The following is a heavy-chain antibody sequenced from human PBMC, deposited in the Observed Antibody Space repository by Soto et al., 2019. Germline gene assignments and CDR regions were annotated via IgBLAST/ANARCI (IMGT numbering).Heavy chain of an antibody. CDR1: GFTFSSYA. V-gene: IGHV3-23*01. CDR3: AKSAMVRGGGWFDP. J-gene: IGHJ5*02. D-gene: IGHD3-10*01. CDR2: ISGSGGIT. Sequence: EVQLLESGGGLVQPGGSLRLSFAASGFTFSSYAMSWVRQAPGKGLEWVADISGSGGITYYADSVKGRFTISRENSKNTLYLQMNSLRAEDTAVYYCAKSAMVRGGGWFDPWGQGTLVTVSS.